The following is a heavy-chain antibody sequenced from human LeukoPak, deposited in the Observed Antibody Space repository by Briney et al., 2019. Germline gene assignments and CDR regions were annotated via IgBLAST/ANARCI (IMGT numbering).Heavy chain of an antibody. Sequence: SETLSLTCAVHGGSFSGYHWNWIRQFPGKGLEWIGEINDRGHTNYNPSLESRVTISVDTSKKQFSLKLSSVAAADTAVYYCARDPTTVVTTPYYFDSWGQGTLVTVSS. J-gene: IGHJ4*02. CDR3: ARDPTTVVTTPYYFDS. CDR2: INDRGHT. V-gene: IGHV4-34*01. CDR1: GGSFSGYH. D-gene: IGHD4-23*01.